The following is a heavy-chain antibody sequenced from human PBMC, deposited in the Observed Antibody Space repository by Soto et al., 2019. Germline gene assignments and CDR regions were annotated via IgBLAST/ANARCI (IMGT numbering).Heavy chain of an antibody. CDR1: GYTFTTYY. J-gene: IGHJ4*02. D-gene: IGHD4-17*01. Sequence: QVQLVQSGAEVKNPGASVKISCKASGYTFTTYYMHWLRQARGQGLEWMGIITPSSGSTRYEQKFQDRVTMTRDTSTCTVYMELGSLRSEDTAVYYFARAVSTKTAPIDYWGQGTLVTVSS. V-gene: IGHV1-46*01. CDR2: ITPSSGST. CDR3: ARAVSTKTAPIDY.